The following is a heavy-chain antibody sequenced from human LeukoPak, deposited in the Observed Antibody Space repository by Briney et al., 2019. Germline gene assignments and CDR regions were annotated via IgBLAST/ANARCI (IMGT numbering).Heavy chain of an antibody. CDR1: GGSISSYY. Sequence: SETLSLTCTVSGGSISSYYWSWIRQAPGKGLEWIGYIYYSGSTNYNPSLKSRVTISVDTSKNQFSLKLSSVTAADTAVYYCARGQGPDAFDIWGQGTMVTVSS. J-gene: IGHJ3*02. CDR2: IYYSGST. V-gene: IGHV4-59*01. CDR3: ARGQGPDAFDI.